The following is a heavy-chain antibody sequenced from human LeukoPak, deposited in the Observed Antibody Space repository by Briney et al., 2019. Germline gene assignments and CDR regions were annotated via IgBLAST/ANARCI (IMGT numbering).Heavy chain of an antibody. CDR1: GGSISNGGYY. V-gene: IGHV4-31*01. Sequence: SETLSLTCTVSGGSISNGGYYWSWKPPHPGKDLEAISYIYYSGRTYYNSSLKSLVTISLDTSKIHFLLKLSSVTAADTAVYYCARYSYDSSGYRPQWYFDLWGRGTLVTVSS. CDR3: ARYSYDSSGYRPQWYFDL. D-gene: IGHD3-22*01. J-gene: IGHJ2*01. CDR2: IYYSGRT.